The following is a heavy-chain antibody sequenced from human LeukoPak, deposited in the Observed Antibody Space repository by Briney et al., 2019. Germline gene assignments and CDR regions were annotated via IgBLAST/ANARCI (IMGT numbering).Heavy chain of an antibody. J-gene: IGHJ4*02. Sequence: GGSLRLSCAASGFTFSSYAMSWVRQAPGKGLEWVSGISGSGGNTYYADSVKGRFTISRDNSKNTLYLQMSSLRAEDTAVYYCAKGRRGYYFDYWGQGTLVTVSS. CDR2: ISGSGGNT. D-gene: IGHD5-12*01. CDR1: GFTFSSYA. CDR3: AKGRRGYYFDY. V-gene: IGHV3-23*01.